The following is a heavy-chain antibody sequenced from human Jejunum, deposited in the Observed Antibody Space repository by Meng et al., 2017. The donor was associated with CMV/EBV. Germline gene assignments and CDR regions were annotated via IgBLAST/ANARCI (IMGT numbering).Heavy chain of an antibody. D-gene: IGHD1-26*01. Sequence: HLVKCGGEVKESGASLKVSCNASGYTFTNYGITWVRQAPGQGLEWMGWISAYNGNTNYAQTLQGRVTMTTDTSTSTAYMELRSLRSDDTAVYYCARVEVGITSGDYWGQGTLVTVSS. J-gene: IGHJ4*02. CDR3: ARVEVGITSGDY. V-gene: IGHV1-18*01. CDR1: GYTFTNYG. CDR2: ISAYNGNT.